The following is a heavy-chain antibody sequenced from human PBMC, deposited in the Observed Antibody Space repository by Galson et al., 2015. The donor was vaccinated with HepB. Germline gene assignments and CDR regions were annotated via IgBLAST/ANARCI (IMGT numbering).Heavy chain of an antibody. D-gene: IGHD6-25*01. V-gene: IGHV3-66*01. Sequence: SLRLSCAASGFTVSRHYMSWVRLVPGKGLEWVSIIYTGDNTYYAESLKGRFTISRDNAKDTPYLQMNSLRAEDSAVYYCARAASLPRGYWYFDLWGRGTLVTVSS. CDR3: ARAASLPRGYWYFDL. J-gene: IGHJ2*01. CDR2: IYTGDNT. CDR1: GFTVSRHY.